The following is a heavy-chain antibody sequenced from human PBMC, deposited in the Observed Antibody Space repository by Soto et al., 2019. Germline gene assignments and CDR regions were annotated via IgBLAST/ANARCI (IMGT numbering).Heavy chain of an antibody. CDR2: ISSSGSTI. CDR1: GFTFSDYY. J-gene: IGHJ4*02. V-gene: IGHV3-11*01. Sequence: QVQLVESGGGLVKPGGPLRLSCAASGFTFSDYYMSWIRQAPGKGLEWVSYISSSGSTIYYADSVKGRFTIPRDNAKNSLYLQMNSLRAEDTAVYYCARDRGYEVPAAMFDYWGQVTLVTVSS. CDR3: ARDRGYEVPAAMFDY. D-gene: IGHD2-2*01.